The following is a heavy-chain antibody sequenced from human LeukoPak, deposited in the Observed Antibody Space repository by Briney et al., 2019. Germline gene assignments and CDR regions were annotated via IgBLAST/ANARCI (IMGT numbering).Heavy chain of an antibody. CDR1: GFTFSDYY. V-gene: IGHV3-11*04. J-gene: IGHJ4*02. CDR2: ISSGGSST. CDR3: ARGHWYTDY. Sequence: NPGGSLRLSCAASGFTFSDYYMSWIRQAPGKGLEWVSYISSGGSSTYYADSVKSRFTISRDNAKNSLHLQMNSLRAGDTAVYYCARGHWYTDYWGQGTLVTVSS. D-gene: IGHD1-14*01.